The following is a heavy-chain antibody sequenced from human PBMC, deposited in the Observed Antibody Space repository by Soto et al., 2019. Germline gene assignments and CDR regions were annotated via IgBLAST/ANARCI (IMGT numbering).Heavy chain of an antibody. CDR3: SRGTYSSGWYWAFNY. CDR1: GFTFGDYT. J-gene: IGHJ4*02. V-gene: IGHV3-49*04. Sequence: PGGSLRLSCTTSGFTFGDYTMSWVRQAPGKGLEWVGFIRGKAYHGTTEYAASVKDRFTISRDDSNGVAYLQMNSLETEDTAVYFCSRGTYSSGWYWAFNYWGQGTRVTVSS. D-gene: IGHD6-19*01. CDR2: IRGKAYHGTT.